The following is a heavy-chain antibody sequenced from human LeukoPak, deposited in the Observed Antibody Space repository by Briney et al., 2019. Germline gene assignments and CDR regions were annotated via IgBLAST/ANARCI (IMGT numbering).Heavy chain of an antibody. Sequence: GGSLRLSCAASGFTFSSHSMNWVRQAPGKGLEWVSDISSSSTTIYYADSVKGRFTISRDNAKNSLYLQMNSLRAEDTAVYYCAKDRCSNGVGCYYYYMDVWGKGTTVTISS. D-gene: IGHD2-8*01. CDR3: AKDRCSNGVGCYYYYMDV. J-gene: IGHJ6*03. CDR1: GFTFSSHS. V-gene: IGHV3-48*01. CDR2: ISSSSTTI.